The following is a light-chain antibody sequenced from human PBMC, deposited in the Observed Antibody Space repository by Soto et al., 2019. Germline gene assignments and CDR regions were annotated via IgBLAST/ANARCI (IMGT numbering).Light chain of an antibody. CDR1: QGISSR. J-gene: IGKJ4*01. CDR2: AAS. V-gene: IGKV1-12*01. Sequence: DIQMTQSPSSVSASVGDRVTITSRASQGISSRLAWYQQKPGKAPNLLIYAASILQSGVPSRFSGSGSETDFTLTIGSLQPEDFATYYCQQANSFPLTFGGGTKVEIK. CDR3: QQANSFPLT.